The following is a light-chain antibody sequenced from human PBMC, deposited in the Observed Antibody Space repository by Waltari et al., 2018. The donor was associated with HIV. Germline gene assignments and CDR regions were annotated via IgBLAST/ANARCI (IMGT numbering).Light chain of an antibody. V-gene: IGLV2-23*02. CDR2: EVR. CDR1: RSDFGSYNL. J-gene: IGLJ2*01. Sequence: QSALTQPASGSGSPGQSMTIYCTGTRSDFGSYNLVWLYQQHLVKSPNLMIYEVRKRPSGVSNRFSGSKSGNTASLTISGLQAEDEADYYCCSYAGTSTVVFGGGTKLTVL. CDR3: CSYAGTSTVV.